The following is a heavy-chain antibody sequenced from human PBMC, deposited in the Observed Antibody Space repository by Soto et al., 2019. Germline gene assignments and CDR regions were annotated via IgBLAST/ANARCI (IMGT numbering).Heavy chain of an antibody. V-gene: IGHV2-70*11. Sequence: TLSLTCTVSGGSISSYYSSWIRQPPGKALEWLARIDWDDDKYYRTSLKTRLTISKDTSKNQVVLTMTNMDPVDTATYYCARTPRDIVLVPAAPYYYYGMDVWGQGTKVTVSS. J-gene: IGHJ6*02. CDR2: IDWDDDK. D-gene: IGHD2-2*01. CDR3: ARTPRDIVLVPAAPYYYYGMDV. CDR1: GGSISSYY.